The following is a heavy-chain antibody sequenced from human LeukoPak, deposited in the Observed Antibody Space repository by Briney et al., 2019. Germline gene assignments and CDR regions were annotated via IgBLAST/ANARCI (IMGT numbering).Heavy chain of an antibody. CDR3: ARDPSVYGSGSSEVYYYYYYMDV. CDR2: INPNSGGT. CDR1: GYTFTGYY. V-gene: IGHV1-2*02. D-gene: IGHD3-10*01. Sequence: GASVKVSCKASGYTFTGYYMHWVRQAPGQGLEWMGWINPNSGGTNYAQKFQGRVTMTRDTSISTAYMELSRLRSDDTAVYYCARDPSVYGSGSSEVYYYYYYMDVWGKGTTVTVSS. J-gene: IGHJ6*03.